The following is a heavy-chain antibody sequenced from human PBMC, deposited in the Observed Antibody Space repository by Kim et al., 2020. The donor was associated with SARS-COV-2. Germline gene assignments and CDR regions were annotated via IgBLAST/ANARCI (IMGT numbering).Heavy chain of an antibody. CDR2: ISGSCGST. D-gene: IGHD3-22*01. J-gene: IGHJ3*02. CDR1: GFTFSSYA. Sequence: GSLRLSCAASGFTFSSYAMSWVRQAPGQGLEWVSAISGSCGSTYYADSVKGRFTISRDNSKNTLYLQMNSPRAEDTDVYYCAEDLPYYYDSSGYYPENDAFDIWGQGTMVTVSS. V-gene: IGHV3-23*01. CDR3: AEDLPYYYDSSGYYPENDAFDI.